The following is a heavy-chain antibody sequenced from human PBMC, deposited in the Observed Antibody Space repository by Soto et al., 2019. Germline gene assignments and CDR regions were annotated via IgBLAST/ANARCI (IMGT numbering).Heavy chain of an antibody. D-gene: IGHD3-16*01. CDR2: IDNSGNT. CDR3: ARDPWGVGIWFNP. V-gene: IGHV4-31*03. Sequence: PSETLSLTCTVSGGSINTGGYYWSWIRQHPGKGLEWIGNIDNSGNTYYNPSLKSRVTISVDTSKNQFSLKVSSVTAADAAVYYCARDPWGVGIWFNPWGQGTQVTVSS. CDR1: GGSINTGGYY. J-gene: IGHJ5*02.